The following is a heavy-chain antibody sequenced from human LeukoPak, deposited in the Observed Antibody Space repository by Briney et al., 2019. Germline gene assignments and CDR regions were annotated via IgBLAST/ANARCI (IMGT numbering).Heavy chain of an antibody. D-gene: IGHD3-10*01. Sequence: GASVKVSCKASGGTFSSYAISWVRQAPGQGLEWMGGIIPIFGTANYAQKFQGRVTITADESTSTAYMELSSLRSEDTAVYYCARDFGRDAFDIWGQGTMVIVSS. V-gene: IGHV1-69*13. CDR3: ARDFGRDAFDI. CDR1: GGTFSSYA. CDR2: IIPIFGTA. J-gene: IGHJ3*02.